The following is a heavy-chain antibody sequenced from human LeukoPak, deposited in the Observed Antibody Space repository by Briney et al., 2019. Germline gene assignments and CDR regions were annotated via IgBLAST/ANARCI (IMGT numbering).Heavy chain of an antibody. CDR2: ISAYNGNT. CDR1: GYTFTSYG. J-gene: IGHJ5*02. V-gene: IGHV1-18*01. D-gene: IGHD6-19*01. Sequence: ASVKVSCKASGYTFTSYGISWVRQAPGQGLEWMGWISAYNGNTNYAQKLQGRVTMTEDTSTDTAYMELSSLRSEDTAVYYCATAVAGGFWFDPWGQGTLVTVSS. CDR3: ATAVAGGFWFDP.